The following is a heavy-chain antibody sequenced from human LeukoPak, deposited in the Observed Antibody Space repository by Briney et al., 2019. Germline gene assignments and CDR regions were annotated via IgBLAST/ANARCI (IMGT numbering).Heavy chain of an antibody. CDR2: IYTSGST. CDR3: ARGHSHCSSTSCYVYYYYYYYMDV. D-gene: IGHD2-2*01. V-gene: IGHV4-61*02. CDR1: GGSISSGSYY. Sequence: PSQTLSLTCTVSGGSISSGSYYWSWIQQPAGKGLEWIGRIYTSGSTNYNPSLKSRVTISVDTSKNQFSLKLSSVTAADTAVYYCARGHSHCSSTSCYVYYYYYYYMDVWGKGTTVTVSS. J-gene: IGHJ6*03.